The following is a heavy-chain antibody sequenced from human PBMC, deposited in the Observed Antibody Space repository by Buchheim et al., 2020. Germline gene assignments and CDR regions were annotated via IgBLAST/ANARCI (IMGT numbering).Heavy chain of an antibody. CDR1: GFTFSSYG. Sequence: QVQLVESGGGVVQPGRSLRLSCAASGFTFSSYGMHWVRQAPGKGLEWVAVIWYDGSNKYYADSVKGRFTISRDNSTNTLYLQMNSLRAEDTAVYYCARDSVVAATYYYYYYGMDVWGQGTT. CDR2: IWYDGSNK. J-gene: IGHJ6*02. V-gene: IGHV3-33*01. D-gene: IGHD2-15*01. CDR3: ARDSVVAATYYYYYYGMDV.